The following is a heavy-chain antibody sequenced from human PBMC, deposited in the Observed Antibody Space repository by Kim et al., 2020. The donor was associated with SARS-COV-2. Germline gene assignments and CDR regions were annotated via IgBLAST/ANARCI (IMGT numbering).Heavy chain of an antibody. CDR3: ARDHPLGYCSSTSCYRRGMDV. D-gene: IGHD2-2*02. J-gene: IGHJ6*02. Sequence: GGSLRLSCAASGFTFSSYSMNWVRQAPGKGLEWVSSISSSSSYIYYADSVKGRFTISRDNAKNSLYLQMNSLRAEDTAVYYCARDHPLGYCSSTSCYRRGMDVWGQGTTVTVSS. CDR2: ISSSSSYI. CDR1: GFTFSSYS. V-gene: IGHV3-21*01.